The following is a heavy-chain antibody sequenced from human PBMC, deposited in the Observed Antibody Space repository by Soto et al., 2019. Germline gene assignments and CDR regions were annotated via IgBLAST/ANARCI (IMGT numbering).Heavy chain of an antibody. CDR3: AKDAPGSGWLSDY. J-gene: IGHJ4*02. CDR1: GFTFRIYA. D-gene: IGHD3-22*01. CDR2: ISGNGGT. Sequence: RRLSCAASGFTFRIYAMSWVRQAPGKGLEWVSTISGNGGTSYADFVRGRFTISRDNSKNTLYLQMNSLRVEDTAVYYCAKDAPGSGWLSDYWGQGTRVTVSS. V-gene: IGHV3-23*01.